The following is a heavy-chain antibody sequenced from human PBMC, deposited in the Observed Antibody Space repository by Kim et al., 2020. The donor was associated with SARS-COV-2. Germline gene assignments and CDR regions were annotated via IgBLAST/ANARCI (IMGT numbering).Heavy chain of an antibody. J-gene: IGHJ1*01. V-gene: IGHV4-34*01. CDR1: GGSFSGYY. D-gene: IGHD6-19*01. CDR2: INHSGST. CDR3: ARGWVAVAAFGYGYFQH. Sequence: SETLSLTCAVYGGSFSGYYWSWIRQPPGKGLEWIGEINHSGSTNYNPSLKSRVTISVDTSKNQFSLKLSSVTAADTAVYYCARGWVAVAAFGYGYFQHWGQGTLVTVSS.